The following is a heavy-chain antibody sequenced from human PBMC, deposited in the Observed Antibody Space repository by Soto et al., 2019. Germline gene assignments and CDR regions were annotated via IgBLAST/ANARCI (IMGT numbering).Heavy chain of an antibody. D-gene: IGHD1-1*01. CDR1: GYTFTTYG. Sequence: QVHLVQSGAEVKKPGASVKVSCKGSGYTFTTYGITWVRQAPGQGLEWMGWISAHNGNTNYAQKLQARVTVTRDTSTSTAYMELRSLRSDDTAVYSCARGRYGDYWGQGALVTVSS. V-gene: IGHV1-18*01. CDR3: ARGRYGDY. CDR2: ISAHNGNT. J-gene: IGHJ4*02.